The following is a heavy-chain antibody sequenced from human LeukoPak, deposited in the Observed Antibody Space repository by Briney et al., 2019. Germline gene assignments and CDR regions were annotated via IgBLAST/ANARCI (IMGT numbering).Heavy chain of an antibody. V-gene: IGHV1-69*13. Sequence: SVKVSCKASGGTFSSYAISWVRQAPGQGLEWMGGIIPIFGTANYAQKFQGRVTITADESTSTAYMELSSLRSEDTAVYYCARLGPYDILTGYYSTPELVEDYWGQGTLVTVSS. D-gene: IGHD3-9*01. J-gene: IGHJ4*02. CDR1: GGTFSSYA. CDR3: ARLGPYDILTGYYSTPELVEDY. CDR2: IIPIFGTA.